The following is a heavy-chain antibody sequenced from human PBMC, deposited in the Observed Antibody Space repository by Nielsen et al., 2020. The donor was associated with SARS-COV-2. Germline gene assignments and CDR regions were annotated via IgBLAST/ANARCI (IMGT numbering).Heavy chain of an antibody. V-gene: IGHV2-5*02. CDR1: GFSLSTSGVG. Sequence: SGPTLVKPTQTLTLTCTFSGFSLSTSGVGVGWIRQPPGKALEWPALIYWDDDKRYSPSLKSRLTITKDTSKNQVVLTMTNMDPVDTVTYYCAHRPDDSSGYYQYYFDYWGQGTLVTVSS. J-gene: IGHJ4*02. CDR2: IYWDDDK. D-gene: IGHD3-22*01. CDR3: AHRPDDSSGYYQYYFDY.